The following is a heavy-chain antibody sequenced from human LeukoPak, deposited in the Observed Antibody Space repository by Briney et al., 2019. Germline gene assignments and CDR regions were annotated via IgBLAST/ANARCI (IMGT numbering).Heavy chain of an antibody. D-gene: IGHD4-11*01. CDR3: ARDAERGFDYSNSLQY. V-gene: IGHV3-33*08. CDR2: IWSDGTEK. CDR1: GFTYSHYG. Sequence: GKSLRLSCVAYGFTYSHYGMHWVRQAPGKGLEWVAVIWSDGTEKYYADAVKGRFTISRDDSRKTVYLQMNRLRGEDTAVYYCARDAERGFDYSNSLQYWGQGTLVTVSS. J-gene: IGHJ4*02.